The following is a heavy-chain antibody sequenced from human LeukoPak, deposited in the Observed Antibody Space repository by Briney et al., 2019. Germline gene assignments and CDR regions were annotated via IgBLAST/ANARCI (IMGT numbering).Heavy chain of an antibody. CDR1: GFTFSNYG. V-gene: IGHV3-23*01. D-gene: IGHD2-21*02. CDR2: IRGSGGGT. CDR3: VKARMPHCGTDCLES. Sequence: GGSLRLSCAASGFTFSNYGMCWVRQAPGKGLEWVSVIRGSGGGTYYADSVKGRFTISRDNSKNTVYLQMNSLRAEDTAVYYCVKARMPHCGTDCLESWGQGTLVTVSS. J-gene: IGHJ4*02.